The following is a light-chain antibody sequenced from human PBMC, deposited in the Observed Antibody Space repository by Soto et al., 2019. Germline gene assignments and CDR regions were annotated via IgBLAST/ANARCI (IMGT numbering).Light chain of an antibody. CDR2: VAS. CDR1: QSVTSN. V-gene: IGKV3-15*01. Sequence: EIVMTQSPATLSVSPGERATLSCRASQSVTSNLAWYQQKPGQAPRLLIYVASTRATGIPARFSGSGSETEFPLTISSLQPEDFAVYYCQQYQSWPLTFGGGSKVEI. J-gene: IGKJ4*01. CDR3: QQYQSWPLT.